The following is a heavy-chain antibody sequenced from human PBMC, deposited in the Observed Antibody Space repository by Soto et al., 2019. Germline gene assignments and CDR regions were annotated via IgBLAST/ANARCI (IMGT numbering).Heavy chain of an antibody. CDR3: AKDRSSTSCYAFDY. CDR1: GFTFRNYA. V-gene: IGHV3-23*01. D-gene: IGHD2-2*01. Sequence: PGGSLRLSCAASGFTFRNYAMSWARQAPGRGLEWVSAISGSGGTTHYADSVKGRFTISRDNSKNTPYLQMNSLRVEDTAVYYCAKDRSSTSCYAFDYWGQGSLVTVSS. CDR2: ISGSGGTT. J-gene: IGHJ4*02.